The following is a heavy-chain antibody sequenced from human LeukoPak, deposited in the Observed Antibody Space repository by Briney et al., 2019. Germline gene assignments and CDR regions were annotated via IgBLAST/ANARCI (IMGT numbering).Heavy chain of an antibody. Sequence: GGSLRLSCAASGSTFSSYWMHWVRQAPGKGLVWVSRINSDGSSTSYADSVKGRFTISRDNAKNTLYLQMNSLRAEDTAVYYCARGGGEWLLFAPIDYWGQGTLVTVSS. CDR1: GSTFSSYW. V-gene: IGHV3-74*01. CDR3: ARGGGEWLLFAPIDY. J-gene: IGHJ4*02. D-gene: IGHD3-3*01. CDR2: INSDGSST.